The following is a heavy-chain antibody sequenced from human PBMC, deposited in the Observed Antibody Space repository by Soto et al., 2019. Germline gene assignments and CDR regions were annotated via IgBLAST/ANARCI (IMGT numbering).Heavy chain of an antibody. CDR3: ARDLEFRDGNISHLDY. CDR1: VGTFSSHV. Sequence: QVQLGQSGAEVKKPGSSVKVSCKASVGTFSSHVFNWVRQAPGQGLEWMGGIMPIIGTANYAQKFQGRVTITANESTSTAYMELSSLRSEDTAVYYCARDLEFRDGNISHLDYWGQGTLVTVSS. V-gene: IGHV1-69*01. CDR2: IMPIIGTA. J-gene: IGHJ4*02. D-gene: IGHD1-1*01.